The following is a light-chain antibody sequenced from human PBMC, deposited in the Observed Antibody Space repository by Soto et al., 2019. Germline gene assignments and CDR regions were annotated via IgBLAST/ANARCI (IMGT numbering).Light chain of an antibody. J-gene: IGKJ1*01. CDR1: QSISTW. CDR2: KAS. Sequence: DIQLTQSHSTLSASVGDRVTITCRASQSISTWLAWHPQKPGKAPKLLISKASTLESGVPSRFSGSGSGTEFTLTISSLQPDDFATYYCQQYNSYRMFGQGTTVEIK. CDR3: QQYNSYRM. V-gene: IGKV1-5*03.